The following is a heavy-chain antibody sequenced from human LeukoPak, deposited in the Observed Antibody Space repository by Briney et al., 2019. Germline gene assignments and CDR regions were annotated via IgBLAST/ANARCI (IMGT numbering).Heavy chain of an antibody. CDR1: GFTVSSNY. J-gene: IGHJ4*02. D-gene: IGHD3-22*01. Sequence: GGSLRLSCAASGFTVSSNYMSWVRQAPGKGLEWVSIIYSDGSTYYADSVKGRFTISRDNSKNTLYLQMNSLRAEDTAVYYCARIADYYDSSGYNSVDYWGQGTLVTVSS. V-gene: IGHV3-66*01. CDR2: IYSDGST. CDR3: ARIADYYDSSGYNSVDY.